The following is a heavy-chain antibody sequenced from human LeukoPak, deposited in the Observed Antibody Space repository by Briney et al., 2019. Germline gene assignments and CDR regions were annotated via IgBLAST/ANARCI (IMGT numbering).Heavy chain of an antibody. Sequence: GGSLRLSCAASGFTFSYYSMNWVRQAPGKGLEWVSSISGSRSYIYYADSVKGRFTISRDNAKNALYLQMSSLRAEDTAVYYCARRANPRRGRYFDWLSSGYYFDYWGQGTLVTVSS. CDR3: ARRANPRRGRYFDWLSSGYYFDY. J-gene: IGHJ4*02. D-gene: IGHD3-9*01. CDR2: ISGSRSYI. CDR1: GFTFSYYS. V-gene: IGHV3-21*01.